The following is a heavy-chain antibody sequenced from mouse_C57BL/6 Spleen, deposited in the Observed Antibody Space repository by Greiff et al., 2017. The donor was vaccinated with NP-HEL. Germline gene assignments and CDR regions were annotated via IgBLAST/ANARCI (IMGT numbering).Heavy chain of an antibody. V-gene: IGHV5-17*01. D-gene: IGHD3-3*01. CDR2: ISSGSSTI. CDR3: ARGMRAGHWYFDV. J-gene: IGHJ1*03. Sequence: EVQLVESGGGLVKPGGSLKLSCAASGFTFSDYGMHWVRQAPEKGLEWVAYISSGSSTIYYADTVKGRFTISRDNAKNTLFLQMTSLRSEDTAMYYCARGMRAGHWYFDVWGTGTTVTVSS. CDR1: GFTFSDYG.